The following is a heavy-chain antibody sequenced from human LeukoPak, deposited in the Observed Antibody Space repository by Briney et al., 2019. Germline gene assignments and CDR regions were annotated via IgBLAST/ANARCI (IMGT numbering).Heavy chain of an antibody. Sequence: GGSLRLSCAASGFTFSSYWMSWVRQAPGKGLEWVANIKQEGSEKYYVDSVKGRFTISRDNAKNSLYLQMNSLRAEDTAVYYCARGVYYYSSGTKGGAFDIWGQGTMVTVSS. J-gene: IGHJ3*02. CDR2: IKQEGSEK. CDR1: GFTFSSYW. CDR3: ARGVYYYSSGTKGGAFDI. V-gene: IGHV3-7*01. D-gene: IGHD3-10*01.